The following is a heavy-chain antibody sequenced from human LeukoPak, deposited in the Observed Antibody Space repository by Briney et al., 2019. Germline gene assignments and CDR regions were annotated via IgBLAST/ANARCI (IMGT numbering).Heavy chain of an antibody. V-gene: IGHV1-8*01. J-gene: IGHJ4*02. CDR1: GYTFTSYD. Sequence: ASVKVSCKASGYTFTSYDINWVRQATGQGLEWMGWMNPNSGNTGYAQKFQGRVTMTRNTSISTAYMELSSLRSEDTAVYYCARDFRVGFCTNGVCLDYWGQGTLVTVSS. D-gene: IGHD2-8*01. CDR3: ARDFRVGFCTNGVCLDY. CDR2: MNPNSGNT.